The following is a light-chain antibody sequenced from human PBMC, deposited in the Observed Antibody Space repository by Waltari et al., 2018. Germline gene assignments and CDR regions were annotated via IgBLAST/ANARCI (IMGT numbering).Light chain of an antibody. CDR3: TRSCV. V-gene: IGLV7-46*01. Sequence: QAVVTQEPSLTVSPGGTVTPPCASSAGPVTSRHYPCWFRQKPGQAPRPIICETSIKQSWTPARFSGSLLQGKAALTLSGAQPEDEAVYYCTRSCVFGGGTTLAVL. CDR1: AGPVTSRHY. J-gene: IGLJ3*02. CDR2: ETS.